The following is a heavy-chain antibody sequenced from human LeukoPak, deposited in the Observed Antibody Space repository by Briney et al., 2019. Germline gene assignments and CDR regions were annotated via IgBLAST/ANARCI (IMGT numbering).Heavy chain of an antibody. V-gene: IGHV4-59*11. Sequence: SETLSLTCTVSGGSISSHYWSWIRQPPGKGLEWIWYIYYSGSTNYNPSLKSRVTISVDTSKNQFPLKLSSVTAADTAVYYCARGLHEGDYFDYWGQGTLVTVSS. D-gene: IGHD5-24*01. CDR3: ARGLHEGDYFDY. J-gene: IGHJ4*02. CDR1: GGSISSHY. CDR2: IYYSGST.